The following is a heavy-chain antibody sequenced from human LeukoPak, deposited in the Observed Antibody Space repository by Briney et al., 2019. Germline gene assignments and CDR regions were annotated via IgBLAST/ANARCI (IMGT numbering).Heavy chain of an antibody. J-gene: IGHJ5*02. V-gene: IGHV4-31*03. CDR3: ARDHRLYYDSSGYYP. Sequence: SQTLSLSCTVSGGSISSGGYYWSWIRQHPGKGLEWIGYIYYSGSTYYNPSLKSRVTISVDTSKNQFSLKLSSVTAADTAVYYCARDHRLYYDSSGYYPWGQGTLVTVSS. D-gene: IGHD3-22*01. CDR1: GGSISSGGYY. CDR2: IYYSGST.